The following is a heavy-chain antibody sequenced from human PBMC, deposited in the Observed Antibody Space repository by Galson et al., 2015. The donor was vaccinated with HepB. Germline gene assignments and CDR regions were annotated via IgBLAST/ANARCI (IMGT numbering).Heavy chain of an antibody. J-gene: IGHJ4*02. D-gene: IGHD3-10*01. CDR2: ISYDGSNQ. CDR1: GFTFNSYA. Sequence: SLRLSCAASGFTFNSYAMHWVRQAPGKGLEWVAGISYDGSNQNYADSVKGRFTISRDNSKNTVFLQMNSLRVEDTAMYYCAADIRGPFDFWGRGTLVTVS. V-gene: IGHV3-30*03. CDR3: AADIRGPFDF.